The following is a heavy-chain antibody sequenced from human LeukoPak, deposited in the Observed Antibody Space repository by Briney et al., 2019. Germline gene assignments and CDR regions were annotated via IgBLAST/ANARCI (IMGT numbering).Heavy chain of an antibody. CDR3: ARVPPGSYSGFDY. D-gene: IGHD3-10*01. J-gene: IGHJ4*02. CDR1: GFTFSSYG. CDR2: IWYDGNNK. Sequence: GGSLRLSCAASGFTFSSYGMHWVRQAPGKGLEWVAVIWYDGNNKYYAGSVKGRFTISRDNSKNTLYLQMNSLRAEDTAVYYCARVPPGSYSGFDYWGQGTLVTVSS. V-gene: IGHV3-33*01.